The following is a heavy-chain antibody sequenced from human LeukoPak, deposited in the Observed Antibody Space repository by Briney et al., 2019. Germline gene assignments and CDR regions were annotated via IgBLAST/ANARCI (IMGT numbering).Heavy chain of an antibody. CDR1: GGTFSSYA. CDR2: IIPIFGTA. V-gene: IGHV1-69*13. CDR3: ARGFSPSGSYFEEGWSAFDI. Sequence: SVKVSCKASGGTFSSYAISWVRQAPGQGLEWMGGIIPIFGTANYAQKFQGRVTITADESTSTAYMELSSLRSEDTAVYYCARGFSPSGSYFEEGWSAFDIWGQGTMVTVSS. D-gene: IGHD1-26*01. J-gene: IGHJ3*02.